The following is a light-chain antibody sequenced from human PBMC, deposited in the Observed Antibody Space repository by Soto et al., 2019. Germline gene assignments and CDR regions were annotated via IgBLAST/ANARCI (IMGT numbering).Light chain of an antibody. CDR2: DAS. J-gene: IGKJ4*01. Sequence: TPSPAPVTVSPGERATLSCRASQSVSSYLAWYQQKPGQAPRLLIYDASNRATGIPARFSGSGSGTDFTLTISSLEPEDFAVYYCQQRSNWPLTFGGGTKVDIK. CDR1: QSVSSY. V-gene: IGKV3-11*01. CDR3: QQRSNWPLT.